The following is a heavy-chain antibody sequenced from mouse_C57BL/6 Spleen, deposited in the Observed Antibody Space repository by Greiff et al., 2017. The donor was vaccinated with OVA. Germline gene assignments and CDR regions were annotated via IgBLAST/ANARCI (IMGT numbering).Heavy chain of an antibody. Sequence: EVQVVESEGGLVQPGSSMKLSCTASGFTFSDYYMAWVRQVPEKGLEWVANINYDGSSTYYLDSLKSRFIISRDNAKNILYLQMSSLKSEDTATYYCARYYYGSSYYFDYWGQGTTLTVSS. CDR1: GFTFSDYY. CDR2: INYDGSST. D-gene: IGHD1-1*01. CDR3: ARYYYGSSYYFDY. V-gene: IGHV5-16*01. J-gene: IGHJ2*01.